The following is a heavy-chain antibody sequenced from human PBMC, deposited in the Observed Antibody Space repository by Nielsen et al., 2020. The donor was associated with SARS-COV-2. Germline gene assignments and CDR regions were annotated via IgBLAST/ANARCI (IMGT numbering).Heavy chain of an antibody. CDR3: ARVPTPITGAANYYYYYGMDV. CDR1: GGSISSGDYY. D-gene: IGHD2-15*01. Sequence: SETLSLTCTVSGGSISSGDYYWSWIRQPPGKGLEWIGYTYYSGSTYYNPSLKSRVTISVDTSKNQFSLKLSSVTAADTAVYYCARVPTPITGAANYYYYYGMDVWGQGTTVTVSS. V-gene: IGHV4-30-4*01. J-gene: IGHJ6*02. CDR2: TYYSGST.